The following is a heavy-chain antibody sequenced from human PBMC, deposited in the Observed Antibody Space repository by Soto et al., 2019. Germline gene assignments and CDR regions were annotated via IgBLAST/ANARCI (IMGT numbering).Heavy chain of an antibody. CDR2: IIPILGIA. V-gene: IGHV1-69*02. D-gene: IGHD4-17*01. J-gene: IGHJ2*01. CDR1: GGTFSSYT. Sequence: QVQLVQSGAEVKKPGSSVKVSCKASGGTFSSYTISWVRQAPGQGLEWMGRIIPILGIANYAQKFQGRVMITADKSTSTAYMELSSLRSEDTAVYYCARVYGDYWYFDLWGRCTLVTVSS. CDR3: ARVYGDYWYFDL.